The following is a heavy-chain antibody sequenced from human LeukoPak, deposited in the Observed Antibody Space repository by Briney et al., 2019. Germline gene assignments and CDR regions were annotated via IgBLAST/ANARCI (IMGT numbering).Heavy chain of an antibody. Sequence: PSQTLSLTCAVSGGSISSGGYSWSWIRQPPGKGLEWIGYIYHSGSTYYNPSLKSRVTISVDRSKNQFSLKLSSVTAADTAVYYCARAKGGYSYGSGGPEGYTYYFHYWGQGTLVTVSS. J-gene: IGHJ4*02. V-gene: IGHV4-30-2*01. CDR2: IYHSGST. D-gene: IGHD5-18*01. CDR1: GGSISSGGYS. CDR3: ARAKGGYSYGSGGPEGYTYYFHY.